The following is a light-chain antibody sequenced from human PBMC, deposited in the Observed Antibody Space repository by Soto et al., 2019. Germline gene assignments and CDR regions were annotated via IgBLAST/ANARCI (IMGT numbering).Light chain of an antibody. Sequence: QLTLSASSLSASVGNRVTIICRASQDIAIYLAWYQQKPGEAPKLLIYAASTLDGGVPARFSGSGSGTDFALTITSLQAEDSATYYCLQDINYPGTFGQGTKVDIK. V-gene: IGKV1-9*01. CDR1: QDIAIY. CDR2: AAS. CDR3: LQDINYPGT. J-gene: IGKJ1*01.